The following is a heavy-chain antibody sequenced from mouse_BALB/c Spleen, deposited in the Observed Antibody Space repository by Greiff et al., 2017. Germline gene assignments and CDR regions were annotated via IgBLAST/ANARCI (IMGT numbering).Heavy chain of an antibody. V-gene: IGHV1-14*01. CDR3: AREGTMVTTLFDY. D-gene: IGHD2-2*01. Sequence: EVHLVESGPELVKPGASVKMSCKASGYTFTSYVMHWVKQKPGQGLEWIGYINPYNDGTKYNEKFKGKATLTSDKSSSTAYMELSSLTSEDSAVYYCAREGTMVTTLFDYWGQGTTLTVSS. CDR2: INPYNDGT. CDR1: GYTFTSYV. J-gene: IGHJ2*01.